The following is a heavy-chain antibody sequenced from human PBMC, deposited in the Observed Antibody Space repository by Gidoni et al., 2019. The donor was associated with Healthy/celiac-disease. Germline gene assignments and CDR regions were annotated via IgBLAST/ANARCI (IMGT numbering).Heavy chain of an antibody. V-gene: IGHV1-69*06. CDR2: IIPIFGTA. CDR1: GGTFSSYA. Sequence: QVQLVQSGAEVKKPGSSVKVSCKASGGTFSSYAISWVRQAPGQVLEWMGGIIPIFGTANYAQKFQGRVTITADTSTSTAYMELSSLRSEDTAVYYCARPKREMATITTPFDYWGQGTLVTVSS. D-gene: IGHD5-12*01. J-gene: IGHJ4*02. CDR3: ARPKREMATITTPFDY.